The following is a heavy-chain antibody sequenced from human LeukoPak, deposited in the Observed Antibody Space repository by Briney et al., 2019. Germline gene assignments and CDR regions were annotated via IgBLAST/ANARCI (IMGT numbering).Heavy chain of an antibody. CDR2: LSGSGGRT. D-gene: IGHD6-13*01. CDR1: GFTFSNYG. CDR3: AKVLWQQLFDY. Sequence: GSLRLSCAASGFTFSNYGMSWVRQAPGKGLEWVSFLSGSGGRTSYADSVKGRFTISRDNSKNTLYLQMNSLRADDTAVYYCAKVLWQQLFDYWGQGTLVTVSS. V-gene: IGHV3-23*01. J-gene: IGHJ4*02.